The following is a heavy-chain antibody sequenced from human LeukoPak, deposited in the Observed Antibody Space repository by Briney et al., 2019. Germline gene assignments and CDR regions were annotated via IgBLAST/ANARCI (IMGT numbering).Heavy chain of an antibody. CDR3: ARGTPSSSGWLYYGMDV. D-gene: IGHD6-19*01. J-gene: IGHJ6*02. Sequence: ASVKVSCKASGYTFTSYPMHWVRQAPGQRLEWMGWINAGNGNTKYSQKFQGRVTITRDTSASTAYMELSSLRSEDTAVYYCARGTPSSSGWLYYGMDVWGQGTTVTVSS. CDR2: INAGNGNT. CDR1: GYTFTSYP. V-gene: IGHV1-3*01.